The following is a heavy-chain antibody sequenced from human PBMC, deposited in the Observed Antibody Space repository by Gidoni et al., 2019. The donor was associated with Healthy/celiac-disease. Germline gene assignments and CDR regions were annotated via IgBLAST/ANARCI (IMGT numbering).Heavy chain of an antibody. CDR3: AHSVASQQLAQNWFDP. D-gene: IGHD6-13*01. V-gene: IGHV2-5*01. CDR1: GFSLSTSGVG. J-gene: IGHJ5*02. CDR2: IDWTDDK. Sequence: QITLKESGPTLVKPTQTLTLTCTFSGFSLSTSGVGVGWIRQPPGKALEWLALIDWTDDKRYSPSLKSRLTITKDTSKNQVVLTMTNMDPVDTATYYCAHSVASQQLAQNWFDPWGQGTLVTVSS.